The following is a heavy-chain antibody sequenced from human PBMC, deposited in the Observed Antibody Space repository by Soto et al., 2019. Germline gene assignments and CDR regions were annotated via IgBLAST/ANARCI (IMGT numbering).Heavy chain of an antibody. V-gene: IGHV3-21*04. CDR1: GFTFSSYS. CDR2: ISSSSSYI. CDR3: ARATRVATIPVVIAPLDY. D-gene: IGHD2-21*01. Sequence: GGSLRLSCAASGFTFSSYSMNWVRQAPGKGLEWVSSISSSSSYIYYADSVKGRFTTSRDNAKNSLYLQMNSLRAEDTAVYYCARATRVATIPVVIAPLDYWGQGTLVTVSS. J-gene: IGHJ4*02.